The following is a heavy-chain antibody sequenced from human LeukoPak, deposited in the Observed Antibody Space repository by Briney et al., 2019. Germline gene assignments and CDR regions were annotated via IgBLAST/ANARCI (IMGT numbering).Heavy chain of an antibody. Sequence: GGSLRLSCAASGFTFSSYSMNWVHQAPGKGLEWVSSISSTSSYIYYADSVKGRFTISRDNAKDSLFLQLNSLRDEDTAMYYCARVEAVAGNWGGLDPWGQGTLVTVSS. V-gene: IGHV3-21*01. J-gene: IGHJ5*02. CDR3: ARVEAVAGNWGGLDP. CDR1: GFTFSSYS. D-gene: IGHD6-19*01. CDR2: ISSTSSYI.